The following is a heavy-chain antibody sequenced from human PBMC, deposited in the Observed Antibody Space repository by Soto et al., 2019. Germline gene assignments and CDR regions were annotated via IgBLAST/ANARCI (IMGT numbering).Heavy chain of an antibody. J-gene: IGHJ1*01. CDR2: IYPGDSRT. V-gene: IGHV5-51*01. CDR3: SKFKYSTSVRYLQH. D-gene: IGHD6-6*01. Sequence: GESLKISCKGSGYSFTSYWIGWVRQMPGKGLEWMGIIYPGDSRTIYSPSFQGQATISADKSISTAYLQWTSLKASDTAIYYCSKFKYSTSVRYLQHWGQGTPVTVSS. CDR1: GYSFTSYW.